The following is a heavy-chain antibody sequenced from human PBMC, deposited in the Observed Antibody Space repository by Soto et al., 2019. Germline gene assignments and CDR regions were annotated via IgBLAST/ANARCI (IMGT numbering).Heavy chain of an antibody. D-gene: IGHD5-12*01. Sequence: PSETLSLTCTVSGGSISSYYWSWARQPPGKGLEWIGYIYYSGTHTYQPPFNSRLAISIDTSKNQFSLKLNSVTAADTAVYYCARVQMATRYFDYWGQGTLVTVS. CDR1: GGSISSYY. CDR3: ARVQMATRYFDY. V-gene: IGHV4-59*01. J-gene: IGHJ4*02. CDR2: IYYSGTH.